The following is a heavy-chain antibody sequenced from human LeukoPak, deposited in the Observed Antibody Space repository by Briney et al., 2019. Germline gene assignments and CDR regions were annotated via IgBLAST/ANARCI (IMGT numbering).Heavy chain of an antibody. CDR2: IYYSGST. J-gene: IGHJ6*02. V-gene: IGHV4-59*08. CDR1: GGSISSYY. Sequence: SETLSLTCTVSGGSISSYYWSWIRQPPGKGLEWIGYIYYSGSTNYNPSLKSRVTISVDTSKNQFSLKLSSVTAADTAVYYCARHDCSGGSCYRYYYYYGMDVWGQGTTVTVSS. D-gene: IGHD2-15*01. CDR3: ARHDCSGGSCYRYYYYYGMDV.